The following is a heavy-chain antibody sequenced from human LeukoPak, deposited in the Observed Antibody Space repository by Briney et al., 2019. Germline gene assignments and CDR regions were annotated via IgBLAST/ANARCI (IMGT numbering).Heavy chain of an antibody. CDR2: IYNSGST. CDR1: GGSISRGSYY. Sequence: PSQTLSLTCIVSGGSISRGSYYWSWIRQPAGKGLEWMGRIYNSGSTNYNPSLKSRVTISTDMSKNQISLKLSSVTAADTAVYYCARQTFGVLYFDSWGQGTLVIVSS. J-gene: IGHJ4*02. V-gene: IGHV4-61*02. D-gene: IGHD3-10*01. CDR3: ARQTFGVLYFDS.